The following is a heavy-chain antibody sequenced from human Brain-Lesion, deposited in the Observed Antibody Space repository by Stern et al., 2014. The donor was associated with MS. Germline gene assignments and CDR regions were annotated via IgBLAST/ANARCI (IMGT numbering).Heavy chain of an antibody. CDR3: ARGGAVTTSDYSLDY. D-gene: IGHD4-17*01. CDR2: ISYDGSDK. V-gene: IGHV3-30*01. Sequence: VKLVESGGGVVQPGRSLRLSCAASGFTFSYHAMHWVRQAPGKGLEWVALISYDGSDKNDADSVKGRFTISRDNSRNTLYLQMNSLRVDDPAVYYCARGGAVTTSDYSLDYWGQGILVTVPS. CDR1: GFTFSYHA. J-gene: IGHJ4*02.